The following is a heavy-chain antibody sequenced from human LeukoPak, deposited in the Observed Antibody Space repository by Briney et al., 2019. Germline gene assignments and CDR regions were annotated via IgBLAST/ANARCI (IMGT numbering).Heavy chain of an antibody. D-gene: IGHD6-19*01. CDR2: INSDGNYT. CDR1: GFTFSSYW. J-gene: IGHJ4*02. CDR3: AREYSSGWTSDY. Sequence: GGSLRLSCAASGFTFSSYWMNWVRQAPGKGLVWVSRINSDGNYTTYADSVKGRFTISRDNAKNTLSLQMNSLRAEDTAVYYCAREYSSGWTSDYWGQGTLVTVPS. V-gene: IGHV3-74*01.